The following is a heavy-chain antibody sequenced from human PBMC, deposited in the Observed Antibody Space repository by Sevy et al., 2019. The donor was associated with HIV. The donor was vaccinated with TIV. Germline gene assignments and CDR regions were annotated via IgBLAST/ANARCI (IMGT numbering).Heavy chain of an antibody. CDR3: VRAIQPEGSF. J-gene: IGHJ4*02. CDR1: GFNIESYW. D-gene: IGHD5-18*01. CDR2: IKEDDTVK. Sequence: GGSLRLSCAASGFNIESYWMNWVRQAPGKPLEWVANIKEDDTVKYYVDSVQGRFTIFRDNGRNFVYLVMNNPRVEDTPLYYWVRAIQPEGSFWGQGTLVTVSS. V-gene: IGHV3-7*04.